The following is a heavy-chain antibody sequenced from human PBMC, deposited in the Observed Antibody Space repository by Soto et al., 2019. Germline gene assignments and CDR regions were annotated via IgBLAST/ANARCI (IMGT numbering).Heavy chain of an antibody. Sequence: ASVKVSCKASGGTFSSYTISWVRQAPGQGLEWMGRIIPILGIANDAQKFQGRGTITADKSTSTAYMELSSLRSEDTAVYYCATRRDYYDSSGYYWFDYWGQGTLVTVSS. J-gene: IGHJ4*02. CDR2: IIPILGIA. CDR1: GGTFSSYT. CDR3: ATRRDYYDSSGYYWFDY. D-gene: IGHD3-22*01. V-gene: IGHV1-69*02.